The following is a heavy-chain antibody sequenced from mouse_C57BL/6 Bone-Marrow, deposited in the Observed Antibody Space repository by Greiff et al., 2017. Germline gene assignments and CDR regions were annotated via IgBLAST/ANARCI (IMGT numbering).Heavy chain of an antibody. D-gene: IGHD2-5*01. V-gene: IGHV7-1*01. Sequence: EVKLVESGGGLVQSGRSLRLSCATSGYTFSGFYMEWVRQAPGKGLEWIAAIRNKANDYTTEYSASVKGQFIVSRDTSQSILYIQLNALRAEDAAMYYCAREDYSNCPYWDFDVRGTGTTVTVAS. CDR1: GYTFSGFY. J-gene: IGHJ1*03. CDR3: AREDYSNCPYWDFDV. CDR2: IRNKANDYTT.